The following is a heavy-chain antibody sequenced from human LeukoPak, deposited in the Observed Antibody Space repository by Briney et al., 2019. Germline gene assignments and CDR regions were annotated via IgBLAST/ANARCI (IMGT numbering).Heavy chain of an antibody. CDR1: GYILSSYY. Sequence: ASVKVSCKASGYILSSYYMHWVRQAPGQELEWMGIINPSGGSTDYAQKFQGRVTMTRDKSTSTVYMELNRLRSEDTALYYCARTYCGGDCNNRYFDYWGQGTLVTVSS. CDR2: INPSGGST. J-gene: IGHJ4*02. D-gene: IGHD2-21*02. V-gene: IGHV1-46*01. CDR3: ARTYCGGDCNNRYFDY.